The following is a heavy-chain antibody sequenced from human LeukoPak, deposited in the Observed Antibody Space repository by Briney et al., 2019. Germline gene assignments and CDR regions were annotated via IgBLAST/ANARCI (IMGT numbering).Heavy chain of an antibody. Sequence: SETLSLTCTVSGGSISSSNYYWGWIRQPPGKGLEWIGSVYDSGRTYYNPSLKSRVTISVDTSKNQFSLKLSSVTAADTAVYYCARREYSYGYYYGGQGTLVTVSS. D-gene: IGHD5-18*01. CDR3: ARREYSYGYYY. V-gene: IGHV4-39*01. CDR1: GGSISSSNYY. J-gene: IGHJ4*02. CDR2: VYDSGRT.